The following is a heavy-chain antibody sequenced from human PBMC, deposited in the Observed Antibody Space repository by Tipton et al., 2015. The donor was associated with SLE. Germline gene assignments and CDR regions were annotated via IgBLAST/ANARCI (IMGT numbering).Heavy chain of an antibody. CDR3: ARALVGAYDY. D-gene: IGHD1-26*01. V-gene: IGHV3-30*02. Sequence: SGFTFSSYGIHWVRQAPGKGLEWVAFIRYDGSNKYYADSVKGRFTISRDNSKNTLYLQMNSLRAEDTAVYYCARALVGAYDYWGQGTLVTVSS. CDR1: GFTFSSYG. J-gene: IGHJ4*02. CDR2: IRYDGSNK.